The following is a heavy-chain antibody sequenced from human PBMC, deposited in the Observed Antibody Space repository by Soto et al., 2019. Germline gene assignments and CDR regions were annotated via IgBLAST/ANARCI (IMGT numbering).Heavy chain of an antibody. J-gene: IGHJ6*02. D-gene: IGHD6-13*01. CDR3: AKGRAAAGVYYYYYGMDV. CDR1: GYTFTDYW. V-gene: IGHV5-51*01. CDR2: IYPGDSDT. Sequence: PGESLKISCKGSGYTFTDYWIGWVRQLPGKGLEWMGIIYPGDSDTRYSLSFQGHVTITVDKPTSTAYLQWNTLKASDTAMYYCAKGRAAAGVYYYYYGMDVWGQGTTVTVSS.